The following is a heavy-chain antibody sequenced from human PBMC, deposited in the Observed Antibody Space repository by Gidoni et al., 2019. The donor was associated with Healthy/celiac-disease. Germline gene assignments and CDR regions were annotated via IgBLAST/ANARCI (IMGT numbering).Heavy chain of an antibody. J-gene: IGHJ4*02. CDR2: ISSSSSDI. V-gene: IGHV3-21*01. CDR3: ARDQGGRGYSYGYLDY. Sequence: EVQLVESGGGLVKPGGSLSLSCSASGFTFSRYSMNWVRQAPGEGREWFSSISSSSSDIYYADSVKVRFTISRDNAKNSLYLQMNSLRAEDTAVYYCARDQGGRGYSYGYLDYWGQGTLVTVSS. D-gene: IGHD5-18*01. CDR1: GFTFSRYS.